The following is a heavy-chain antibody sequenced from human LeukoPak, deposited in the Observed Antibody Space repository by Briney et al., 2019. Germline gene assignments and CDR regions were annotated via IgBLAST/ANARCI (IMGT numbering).Heavy chain of an antibody. V-gene: IGHV4-39*01. D-gene: IGHD1-26*01. CDR1: GASMSTSSHY. Sequence: SETLSLTCNVSGASMSTSSHYWGWIRQPPGKGLEWIGSTHYGGNTYYNPSHNSRVTISVDTSKKQFSLKLTSVTAADTAVYYCAGRVGATIWTGMEFWGQGTLVTVSS. CDR2: THYGGNT. CDR3: AGRVGATIWTGMEF. J-gene: IGHJ4*02.